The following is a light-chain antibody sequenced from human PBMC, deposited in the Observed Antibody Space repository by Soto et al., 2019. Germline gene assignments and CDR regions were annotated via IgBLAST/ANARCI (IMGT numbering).Light chain of an antibody. CDR2: GND. CDR3: ATWEDSLNGPV. J-gene: IGLJ3*02. V-gene: IGLV1-44*01. CDR1: SSNIGSHT. Sequence: QSVLTQPPSASATPGQRVAISCSGSSSNIGSHTVNWYHQLPGTAPKLLIYGNDQRPSGVPGRFSGSKSGTSASLAISGLQSEDEGEYYCATWEDSLNGPVFGGGTKVTVL.